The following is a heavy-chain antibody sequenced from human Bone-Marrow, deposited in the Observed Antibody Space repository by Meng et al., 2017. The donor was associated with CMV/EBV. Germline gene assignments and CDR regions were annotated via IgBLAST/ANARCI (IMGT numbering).Heavy chain of an antibody. D-gene: IGHD3-3*01. Sequence: TSYAMHWVRQDPGQRLEWMGWINAGNGNTKYSQKFQGRVTITRDTSASTAYMELSSLRSEDTAVYYCARASEYYDFWSGYSLDNWFDPWGQGTLVTVSS. CDR2: INAGNGNT. CDR3: ARASEYYDFWSGYSLDNWFDP. CDR1: TSYA. J-gene: IGHJ5*02. V-gene: IGHV1-3*01.